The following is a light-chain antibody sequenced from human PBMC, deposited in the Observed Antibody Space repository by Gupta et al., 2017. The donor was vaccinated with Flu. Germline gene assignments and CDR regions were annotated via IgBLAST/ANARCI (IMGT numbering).Light chain of an antibody. Sequence: DIQMTQSPASLSASVGDRVTITCRASQTIRSYLHWYQQRPGKAPKLLIYAVSTLHGGVPSRFSGSGAGTDFTLTITSLQPEDFATYYCQQTSRAPRTFGQGTKVEIK. CDR2: AVS. CDR1: QTIRSY. CDR3: QQTSRAPRT. J-gene: IGKJ1*01. V-gene: IGKV1-39*01.